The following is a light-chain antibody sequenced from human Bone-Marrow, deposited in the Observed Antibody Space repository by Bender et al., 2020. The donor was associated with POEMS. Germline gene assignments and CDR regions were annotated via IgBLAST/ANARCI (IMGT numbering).Light chain of an antibody. CDR2: NDN. V-gene: IGLV1-44*01. Sequence: QSVLTQPPSASGTPGQRVTISCSGSSSNIGSKTVNWYQQLPGTAPILLIYNDNQRPSGVPDRFSGSKSGTSASLAISGLQSEDEADYYCCSYAGDTTPWVFGGGTKLTVL. CDR3: CSYAGDTTPWV. J-gene: IGLJ3*02. CDR1: SSNIGSKT.